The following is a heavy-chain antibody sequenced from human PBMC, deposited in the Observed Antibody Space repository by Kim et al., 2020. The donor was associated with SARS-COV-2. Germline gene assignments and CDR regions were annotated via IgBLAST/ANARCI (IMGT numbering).Heavy chain of an antibody. CDR1: GFTFSSYE. V-gene: IGHV3-48*03. Sequence: GGSLRLSCAASGFTFSSYEMNWVRQAPGKGLEWVSYISSSGSTIYYADSVKGRFTISRDNAKNSLYLQMNSLRAEDTAVYYCARVDSMVRGGGDYWGQGTLVTVSS. CDR2: ISSSGSTI. CDR3: ARVDSMVRGGGDY. D-gene: IGHD3-10*01. J-gene: IGHJ4*02.